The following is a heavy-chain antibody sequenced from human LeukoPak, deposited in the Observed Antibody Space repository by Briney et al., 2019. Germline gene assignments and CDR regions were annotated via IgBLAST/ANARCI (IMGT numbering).Heavy chain of an antibody. Sequence: SETLSPTCVVYGGSFSGYYWSWIRQPPGKGLEWIGEINHSGSTNYNPSLKSRVTISVDTSKNQFSLKLSSVTAADTAVYYCARVGYCSGGSCYSYNYYYGMDVWGQGTTVTVSS. V-gene: IGHV4-34*01. D-gene: IGHD2-15*01. CDR3: ARVGYCSGGSCYSYNYYYGMDV. CDR2: INHSGST. CDR1: GGSFSGYY. J-gene: IGHJ6*02.